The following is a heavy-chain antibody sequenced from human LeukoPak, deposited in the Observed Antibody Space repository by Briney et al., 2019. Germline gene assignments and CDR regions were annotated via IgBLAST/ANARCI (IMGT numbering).Heavy chain of an antibody. V-gene: IGHV3-20*04. CDR1: GFTFSSYS. CDR3: ARDGMVQGENDAFDI. CDR2: INWNGGST. D-gene: IGHD3-10*01. J-gene: IGHJ3*02. Sequence: GGSLRLSCAASGFTFSSYSMNWVRQAPGKGLEWVSGINWNGGSTGYADSVKGRFTISRDNAKNSLYLQMNSLRAEDTALYYCARDGMVQGENDAFDIWGQGTMVTVSS.